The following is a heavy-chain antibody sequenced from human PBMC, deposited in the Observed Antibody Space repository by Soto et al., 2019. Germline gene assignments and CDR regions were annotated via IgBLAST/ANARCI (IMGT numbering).Heavy chain of an antibody. CDR1: GYTFSNGW. J-gene: IGHJ4*02. CDR2: IKSKIDGGTT. Sequence: GGSLRLSCAASGYTFSNGWMSWVRQAPGKGLEWVGRIKSKIDGGTTDYAAPVQGRFTISRDDSKNTLYLQMNSLKTEDTPVYYCTQHHVCPYFDYWGQGSLVTVSA. CDR3: TQHHVCPYFDY. V-gene: IGHV3-15*01.